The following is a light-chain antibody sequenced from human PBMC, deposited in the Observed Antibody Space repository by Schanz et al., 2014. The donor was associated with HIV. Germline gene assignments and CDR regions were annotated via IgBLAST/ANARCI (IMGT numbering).Light chain of an antibody. CDR2: GNN. J-gene: IGLJ2*01. V-gene: IGLV1-40*01. Sequence: QSVLTQPPSVSGAPGQGITISCTGTSSNIGAGYDVHWYQHLPGRAPKLLIYGNNNRPSGVPDRFSGSKSGTSASLVISALQSEDEADYFCATWNIRLNGPVFGGGTKLTVL. CDR3: ATWNIRLNGPV. CDR1: SSNIGAGYD.